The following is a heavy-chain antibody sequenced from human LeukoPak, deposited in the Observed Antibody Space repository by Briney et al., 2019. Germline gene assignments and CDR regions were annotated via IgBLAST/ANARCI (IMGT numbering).Heavy chain of an antibody. Sequence: KPGGSLRLCCAASGFTFSNAWMSWVRQAAGKGLEWVGRIKSKTDGGTTDYAAPVKGRFTISRDDSKNTLYLQMNSLKTEDTAVYYCTTGGNYDFWSGYYYYYGMDVWGQGTTVTVSS. D-gene: IGHD3-3*01. CDR3: TTGGNYDFWSGYYYYYGMDV. V-gene: IGHV3-15*01. CDR1: GFTFSNAW. J-gene: IGHJ6*02. CDR2: IKSKTDGGTT.